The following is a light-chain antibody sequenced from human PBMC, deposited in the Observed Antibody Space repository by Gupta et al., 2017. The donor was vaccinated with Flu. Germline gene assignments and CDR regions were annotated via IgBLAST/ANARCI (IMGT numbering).Light chain of an antibody. Sequence: GYRITSHWRVSKDIGNYLAWFRQKPGKAPESLIFPASSLHNEVPSRFSGVGSGTEFTLTISSVQPEDLATYYCQHYNNKPSTFGQGTKVEIK. CDR1: KDIGNY. CDR2: PAS. V-gene: IGKV1-16*01. J-gene: IGKJ1*01. CDR3: QHYNNKPST.